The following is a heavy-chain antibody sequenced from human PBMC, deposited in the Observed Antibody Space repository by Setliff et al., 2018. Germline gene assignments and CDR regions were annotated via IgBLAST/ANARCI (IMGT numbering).Heavy chain of an antibody. CDR1: GFTFSKYG. V-gene: IGHV3-30*02. D-gene: IGHD4-17*01. J-gene: IGHJ5*02. CDR3: ARDPNGDYVGVFDP. CDR2: IRYDGSNK. Sequence: GGSLRLSCAASGFTFSKYGMYWVRQAPGKGLEWVAFIRYDGSNKYYADSVKGRFTISRDNSKNILSLQMNSLRGEDTASYYCARDPNGDYVGVFDPWGQGIVVTVSS.